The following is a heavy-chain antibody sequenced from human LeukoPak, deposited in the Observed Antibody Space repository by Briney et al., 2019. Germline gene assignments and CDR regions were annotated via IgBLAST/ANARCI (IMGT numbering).Heavy chain of an antibody. D-gene: IGHD6-19*01. V-gene: IGHV1-24*01. CDR3: ARGDSSGWYEGAFDI. J-gene: IGHJ3*02. Sequence: ASVKVSCKVSGYTLTELSMHWVRQAPGKGLEWMGGFDPEDGETVYAQKFQGRVTMTRDTSISTAYMELSRLRSDDTAVYYCARGDSSGWYEGAFDIWGQGTMVTVSS. CDR1: GYTLTELS. CDR2: FDPEDGET.